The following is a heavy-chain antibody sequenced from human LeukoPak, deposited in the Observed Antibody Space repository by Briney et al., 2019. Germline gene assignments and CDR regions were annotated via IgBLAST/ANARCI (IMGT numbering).Heavy chain of an antibody. Sequence: SETLSLTCAIYGGSFSGYYWSWIRQPPGKGLEWIGEINHSGSTNYNPSLKSRVTISVDTSKNQFSLKLSSVTAADTAVYYCARLWNYDYIWGSYRFFDYWGQGTLVTVSS. J-gene: IGHJ4*02. V-gene: IGHV4-34*01. CDR3: ARLWNYDYIWGSYRFFDY. CDR2: INHSGST. D-gene: IGHD3-16*02. CDR1: GGSFSGYY.